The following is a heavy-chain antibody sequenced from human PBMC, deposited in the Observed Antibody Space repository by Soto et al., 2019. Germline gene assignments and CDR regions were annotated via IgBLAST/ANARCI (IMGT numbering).Heavy chain of an antibody. CDR2: IRPAGSEI. CDR3: AADYRDSHDY. Sequence: GGSLRLSCAPSGFTFSTYWMSWVRQAPGKGLEWVANIRPAGSEIYYVDSVKGRFAISRDNAKSSLYLQMNSLRAEDTAVYYCAADYRDSHDYWGQRTLDTGSS. J-gene: IGHJ4*02. CDR1: GFTFSTYW. D-gene: IGHD4-17*01. V-gene: IGHV3-7*01.